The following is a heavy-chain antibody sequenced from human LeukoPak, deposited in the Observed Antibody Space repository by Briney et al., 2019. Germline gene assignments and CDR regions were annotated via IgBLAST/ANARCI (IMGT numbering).Heavy chain of an antibody. CDR3: AKNDGWFHLAQ. CDR1: GFYFRDHW. J-gene: IGHJ4*02. D-gene: IGHD6-19*01. Sequence: GGSLRLSCAASGFYFRDHWMDWVRQAPGKGLEWVGHIKTDGSETYYLDSLKGRISISRDNTNNALYLQMNSLRVEDTAIYYCAKNDGWFHLAQWGQGTLVTVSS. V-gene: IGHV3-7*03. CDR2: IKTDGSET.